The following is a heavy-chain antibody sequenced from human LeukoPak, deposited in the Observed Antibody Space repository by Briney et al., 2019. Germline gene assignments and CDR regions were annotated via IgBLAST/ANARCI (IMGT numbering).Heavy chain of an antibody. V-gene: IGHV3-30-3*01. CDR1: GFTFSSYA. D-gene: IGHD3-22*01. Sequence: PGGSLRLSCAASGFTFSSYAMHWARQAPGKGLEWVAVISYDGSNKYYADSVKGRFTISRDNSKNTLYLQMNSLRAEDTAVYYCARGYYDSSGYLMLDYWGQGTLVTVSS. CDR3: ARGYYDSSGYLMLDY. CDR2: ISYDGSNK. J-gene: IGHJ4*02.